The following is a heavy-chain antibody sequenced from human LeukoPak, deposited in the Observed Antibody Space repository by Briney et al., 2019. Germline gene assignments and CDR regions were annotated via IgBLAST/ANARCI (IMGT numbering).Heavy chain of an antibody. CDR3: ARPNCGGDCYPVNDAFDI. V-gene: IGHV5-51*01. D-gene: IGHD2-21*02. Sequence: HGESLKISCKGSGYSFTSYWIGWVRQMPGKGLEWMVIIYPGDSDTRYSPSFQGQVTISADKSISTAYLQWSSLKASDTAMYYCARPNCGGDCYPVNDAFDIWGQGTMVTVSS. CDR2: IYPGDSDT. J-gene: IGHJ3*02. CDR1: GYSFTSYW.